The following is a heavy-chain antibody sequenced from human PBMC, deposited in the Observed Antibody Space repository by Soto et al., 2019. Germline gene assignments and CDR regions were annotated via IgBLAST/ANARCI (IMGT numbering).Heavy chain of an antibody. D-gene: IGHD2-15*01. J-gene: IGHJ5*02. V-gene: IGHV4-34*01. CDR3: ARGLLKDIVGVEAATPGKWFDP. CDR2: INHSGST. Sequence: QVQLQQWGAGLLKPSETLSLTCAVYGGSFSGYYWSWIRQPPGKGLEWIGEINHSGSTNYNPSLTSRVTISADTSKNQGALKLSTVTAADTAVYYCARGLLKDIVGVEAATPGKWFDPWGQGTLVTVSS. CDR1: GGSFSGYY.